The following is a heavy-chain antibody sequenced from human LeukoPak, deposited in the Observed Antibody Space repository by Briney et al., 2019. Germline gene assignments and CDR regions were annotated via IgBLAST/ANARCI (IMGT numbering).Heavy chain of an antibody. CDR3: AREGGPYRPLDY. J-gene: IGHJ4*02. CDR1: GGSITSTNY. Sequence: PGTLSLTCGVSGGSITSTNYWTWVRQPPGKGLEWIGEVNLQGSTNYNPPLMGRVAISVDMSENHISLQVTSVTAADTAVYYCAREGGPYRPLDYSGQGTLVTVSS. V-gene: IGHV4-4*03. CDR2: VNLQGST.